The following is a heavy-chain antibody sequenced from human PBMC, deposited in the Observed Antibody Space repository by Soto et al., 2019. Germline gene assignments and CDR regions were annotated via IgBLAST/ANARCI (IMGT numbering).Heavy chain of an antibody. V-gene: IGHV4-4*02. CDR2: IYRTGST. Sequence: SETLSLTCAVSGGSFTSNNWWTWVRQPPGQGLEWIGEIYRTGSTNYNPSLKSRVTISLDKSENQFSLKVTSLTAADAAVYYCASRDPGTSVDYWGQGTLVTVSS. D-gene: IGHD1-7*01. CDR3: ASRDPGTSVDY. J-gene: IGHJ4*02. CDR1: GGSFTSNNW.